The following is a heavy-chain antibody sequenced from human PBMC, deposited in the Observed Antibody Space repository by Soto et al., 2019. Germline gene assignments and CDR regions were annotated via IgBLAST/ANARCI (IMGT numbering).Heavy chain of an antibody. Sequence: ASVKVSCKTSGYTVSNYGITWVRQAPGQPLEWLGWISLYSDGTNYAQKFQGRVSMTTDTSTTTAYMELRSLRSDDTAVYYCARVVPGAEAWFGPWGQGTLVTVSS. CDR3: ARVVPGAEAWFGP. V-gene: IGHV1-18*01. D-gene: IGHD2-2*01. CDR1: GYTVSNYG. J-gene: IGHJ5*02. CDR2: ISLYSDGT.